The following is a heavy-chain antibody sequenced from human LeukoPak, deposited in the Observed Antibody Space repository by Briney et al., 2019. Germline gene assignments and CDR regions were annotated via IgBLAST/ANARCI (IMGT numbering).Heavy chain of an antibody. Sequence: GGSLRLSGAASGWSFTDAWVSWVRQAPGRGLEWVGRITSKTDGGITDSAAPVKGRFTVSRDDSKNTLFLQMSSLRTEDTAIYYCATDESNSFFFWGQGTLVTVSS. V-gene: IGHV3-15*01. D-gene: IGHD2/OR15-2a*01. J-gene: IGHJ4*02. CDR1: GWSFTDAW. CDR2: ITSKTDGGIT. CDR3: ATDESNSFFF.